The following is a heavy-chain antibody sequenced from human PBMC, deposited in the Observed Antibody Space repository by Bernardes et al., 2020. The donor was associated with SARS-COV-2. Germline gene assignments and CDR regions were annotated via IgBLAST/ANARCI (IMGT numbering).Heavy chain of an antibody. J-gene: IGHJ6*02. D-gene: IGHD3-9*01. V-gene: IGHV3-30*18. CDR2: ISYDGSNK. CDR1: GFTFSSYG. Sequence: GGSLRLSCAASGFTFSSYGMHWVRQAPGKGLEWVAVISYDGSNKYYADSVKGRFTISRDNSKNTLYLQMNSLRAEDTAVYYCAKDLRYYDILTGYLPREGGENYYYYGMDVWGQGTTVTVSS. CDR3: AKDLRYYDILTGYLPREGGENYYYYGMDV.